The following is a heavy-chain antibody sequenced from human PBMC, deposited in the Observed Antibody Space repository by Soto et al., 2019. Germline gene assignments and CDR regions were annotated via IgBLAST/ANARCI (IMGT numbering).Heavy chain of an antibody. J-gene: IGHJ4*02. V-gene: IGHV4-61*01. CDR2: IYYSGST. CDR3: AQHARPDYYDSSGYYYL. CDR1: GGSVSRGSYY. Sequence: PSETLSLTCTVSGGSVSRGSYYWRWIRHPPGKGLEWIGYIYYSGSTNYNPSLKSRVTISVDTSKNQFSLKLSSVTAADTAVYYCAQHARPDYYDSSGYYYLWGQGTLVTVSS. D-gene: IGHD3-22*01.